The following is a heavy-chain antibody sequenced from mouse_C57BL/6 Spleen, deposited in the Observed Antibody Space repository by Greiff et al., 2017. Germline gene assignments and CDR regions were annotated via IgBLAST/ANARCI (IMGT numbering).Heavy chain of an antibody. CDR1: GYTFTDYY. CDR3: ARSRRAAQATPFAD. J-gene: IGHJ3*01. Sequence: EVQLQQSGPELVKPGASVKISCKASGYTFTDYYMNWVKQSHGKSLEWIGDINPNNGGTSYNQKFKGKATLTVDKSSSTAYMELRSLTSEDSAVYYCARSRRAAQATPFADWGQGTLVTVSA. D-gene: IGHD3-2*02. V-gene: IGHV1-26*01. CDR2: INPNNGGT.